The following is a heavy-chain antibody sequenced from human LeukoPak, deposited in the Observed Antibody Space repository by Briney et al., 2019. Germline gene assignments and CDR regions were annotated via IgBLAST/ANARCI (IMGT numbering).Heavy chain of an antibody. D-gene: IGHD1-26*01. CDR2: IRHDGSEN. CDR3: ARYGDWEWEVSYMDV. V-gene: IGHV3-7*01. J-gene: IGHJ6*03. Sequence: GGSLRLSCAASGFTFSYYYMTWVRQAPGKGLEWVADIRHDGSENYYVDSVQGRFTISRDNAKNSLYLQMNSLRAEDTAVYYCARYGDWEWEVSYMDVWGKGTTVTVSS. CDR1: GFTFSYYY.